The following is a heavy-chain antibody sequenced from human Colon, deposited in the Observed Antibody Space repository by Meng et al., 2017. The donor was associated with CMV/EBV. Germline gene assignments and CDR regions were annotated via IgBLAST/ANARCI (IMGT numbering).Heavy chain of an antibody. V-gene: IGHV3-74*01. Sequence: AGFGFGFGPLWMHGVRQAPGKGLVWVSYINGDGSDTHYADSVKGRFTISRDNAKNTLYLQVNSLTSEDTAMYYCARGGDGGLDYWGQGTLVTVSS. J-gene: IGHJ4*02. CDR3: ARGGDGGLDY. CDR2: INGDGSDT. CDR1: GFGFGPLW. D-gene: IGHD3-16*01.